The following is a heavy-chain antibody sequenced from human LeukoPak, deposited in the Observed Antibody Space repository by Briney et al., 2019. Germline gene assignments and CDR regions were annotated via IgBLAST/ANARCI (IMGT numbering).Heavy chain of an antibody. D-gene: IGHD3-3*01. J-gene: IGHJ6*02. V-gene: IGHV3-74*01. Sequence: PGGSLRLSCAASGFTFSSYWMHWVRQAPGKGLVWVSRINSDGSSTSYADSVKGRFTISRDNAKNTLYLQMNSLRAEDTAVYYCARDDEYYDFWSGYYTHGMDVWGQGTTVTVSS. CDR1: GFTFSSYW. CDR2: INSDGSST. CDR3: ARDDEYYDFWSGYYTHGMDV.